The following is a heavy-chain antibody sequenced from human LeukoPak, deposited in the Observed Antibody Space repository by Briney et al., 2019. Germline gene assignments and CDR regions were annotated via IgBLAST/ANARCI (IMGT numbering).Heavy chain of an antibody. CDR2: ISYDGSNK. D-gene: IGHD1-7*01. CDR1: GFTFSSYG. Sequence: PGRSLRLSCAASGFTFSSYGMHWVRQAPGKGLEWVAVISYDGSNKYYADSVKGRFTISRDNSKNTLYLQMNSLRAEDTAVYYCAKENLELNYYYYYMDVWGKGTTVSVSS. J-gene: IGHJ6*03. CDR3: AKENLELNYYYYYMDV. V-gene: IGHV3-30*18.